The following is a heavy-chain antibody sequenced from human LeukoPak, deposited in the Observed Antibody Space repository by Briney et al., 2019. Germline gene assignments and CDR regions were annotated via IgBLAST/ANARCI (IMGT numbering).Heavy chain of an antibody. Sequence: ASVKVSCKASGYTFTSYYMHWVQQAPGQGLEWMGIINPSGGSTSYAQKFQGRVTMTRDTSTSTVYMELSSLRSEDTAVYYCARNTRDLNWYFDLWGRGTLVTVSS. V-gene: IGHV1-46*01. J-gene: IGHJ2*01. CDR3: ARNTRDLNWYFDL. CDR1: GYTFTSYY. CDR2: INPSGGST. D-gene: IGHD2-2*02.